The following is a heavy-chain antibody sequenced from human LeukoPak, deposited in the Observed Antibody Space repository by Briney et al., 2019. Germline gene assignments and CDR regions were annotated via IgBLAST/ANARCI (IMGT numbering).Heavy chain of an antibody. V-gene: IGHV1-46*01. CDR3: ARGEPAVASYDY. Sequence: ASVKVSCKASGYTFTSYYMHWVRQAPGQGLEWMGIINPSGGSTSYAQKFQGRVTVTRDMSTSTVYMELSSLRSEDTAVYYCARGEPAVASYDYWGQGTLVTVSS. J-gene: IGHJ4*02. CDR2: INPSGGST. CDR1: GYTFTSYY. D-gene: IGHD1-14*01.